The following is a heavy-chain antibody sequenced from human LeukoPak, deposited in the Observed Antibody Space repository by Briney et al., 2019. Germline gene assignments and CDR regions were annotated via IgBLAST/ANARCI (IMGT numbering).Heavy chain of an antibody. D-gene: IGHD3-10*01. CDR3: ALRVVRGRGHFDY. J-gene: IGHJ4*02. CDR2: IYPGDSDT. Sequence: GESLKISCRGSGYSFTSYWIGWVRQMPGKGLEGMGIIYPGDSDTRYSPSFQGQVTISADKSISTAYLKWSSLKASDTAMYYCALRVVRGRGHFDYWGQGTLVTVSS. V-gene: IGHV5-51*01. CDR1: GYSFTSYW.